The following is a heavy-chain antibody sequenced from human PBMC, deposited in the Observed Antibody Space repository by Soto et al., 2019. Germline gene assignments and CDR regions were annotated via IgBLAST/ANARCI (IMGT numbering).Heavy chain of an antibody. CDR1: GAALNSGNYY. Sequence: QVRLQESGPGLVKPSETLSLTCSVSGAALNSGNYYWSWLRQVPGKGLEWVGHIYVTGAVDYNPSLKDRITISQDTSERQFSLNLRLVTPADTAAYYCARLSIATNNYKWFDPWGQGTLVTVSS. V-gene: IGHV4-31*03. CDR2: IYVTGAV. D-gene: IGHD3-3*02. J-gene: IGHJ5*02. CDR3: ARLSIATNNYKWFDP.